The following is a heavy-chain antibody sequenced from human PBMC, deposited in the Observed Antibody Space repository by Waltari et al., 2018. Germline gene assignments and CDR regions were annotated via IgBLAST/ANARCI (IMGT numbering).Heavy chain of an antibody. CDR3: ANHRAADWWELTYYFDY. J-gene: IGHJ4*02. CDR1: GFTFSSYA. Sequence: EVQLLESGGGLVQPGGSLRLSCAASGFTFSSYAMSWVRQAPGKGLEWVSAFRGSGGSTDYADSVKGRVTISRDNSKNTLYLQMNSLRAEDTAVYYCANHRAADWWELTYYFDYWGQGTLVTVSS. CDR2: FRGSGGST. V-gene: IGHV3-23*01. D-gene: IGHD2-15*01.